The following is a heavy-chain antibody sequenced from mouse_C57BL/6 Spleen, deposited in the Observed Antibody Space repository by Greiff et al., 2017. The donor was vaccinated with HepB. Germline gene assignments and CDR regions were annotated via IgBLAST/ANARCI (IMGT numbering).Heavy chain of an antibody. Sequence: EVKLVESEGGLVQPGSSMKLSCTASGFTFSDYYMTWVRQVPEKGLEWVANINYDGSSTYYLDSLKSRFIISRDNAKNILYLQMSSLKSEDTATYYCARGWLDYAMDYWGQGTSVTVSS. V-gene: IGHV5-16*01. CDR2: INYDGSST. CDR3: ARGWLDYAMDY. CDR1: GFTFSDYY. D-gene: IGHD2-3*01. J-gene: IGHJ4*01.